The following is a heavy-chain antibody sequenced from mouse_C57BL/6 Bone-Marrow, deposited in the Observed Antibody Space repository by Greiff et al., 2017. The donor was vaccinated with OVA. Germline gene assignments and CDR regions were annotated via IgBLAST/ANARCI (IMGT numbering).Heavy chain of an antibody. D-gene: IGHD6-1*01. CDR2: IYPGDGDT. CDR3: ASPLSFDY. J-gene: IGHJ2*02. Sequence: VQLQQSGPELVKPGASVKISCKASGYAFSSSWMNWVKQRPGKGLEWIGRIYPGDGDTNYNGKFKGKATLTADKSSSTAYMLLSSLASEDSAVYFCASPLSFDYWGQGPSLTVSS. CDR1: GYAFSSSW. V-gene: IGHV1-82*01.